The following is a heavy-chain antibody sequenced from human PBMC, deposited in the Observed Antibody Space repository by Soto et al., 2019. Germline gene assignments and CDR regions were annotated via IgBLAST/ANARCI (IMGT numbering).Heavy chain of an antibody. CDR1: GFTFSSYW. CDR3: ARDQRIQYFAPSSRFDP. V-gene: IGHV3-74*01. J-gene: IGHJ5*02. CDR2: INSDGSST. D-gene: IGHD3-9*01. Sequence: GGSLRLSCAASGFTFSSYWMHWVRQAPGKGLVWVSRINSDGSSTSYADSVKGRFTISRDNAKNTLYLQMNSLRAEDTAVYYCARDQRIQYFAPSSRFDPWGQGTLVTVSS.